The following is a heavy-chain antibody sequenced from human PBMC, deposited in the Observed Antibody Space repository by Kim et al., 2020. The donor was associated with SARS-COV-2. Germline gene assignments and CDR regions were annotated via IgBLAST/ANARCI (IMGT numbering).Heavy chain of an antibody. Sequence: SETLSLTCAVYGGSFSGYYWSWIRQPPGKGLEWIGEINHSGSTNYNPSLKSRVTISVDTSKNQFSLKLSSVTAADTAVYYCASLYDSSGYYPTGVDYWGQGTLVTVSS. CDR1: GGSFSGYY. J-gene: IGHJ4*02. D-gene: IGHD3-22*01. V-gene: IGHV4-34*01. CDR3: ASLYDSSGYYPTGVDY. CDR2: INHSGST.